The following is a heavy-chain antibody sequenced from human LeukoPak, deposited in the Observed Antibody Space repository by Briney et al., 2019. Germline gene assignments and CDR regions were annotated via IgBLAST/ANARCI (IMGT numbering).Heavy chain of an antibody. J-gene: IGHJ6*02. V-gene: IGHV3-23*01. D-gene: IGHD3-22*01. CDR3: ANANYYDSSGSIWGYYYYGMDV. CDR1: GFTFSSYA. CDR2: ISGSGGST. Sequence: PGRSLRLSCAASGFTFSSYAMSWVRQAPGKGLEWVSAISGSGGSTYYADSVKGRFTISRDNSKNTLYLQMNSLRAEDTAVYYCANANYYDSSGSIWGYYYYGMDVWGQGTTVTVSS.